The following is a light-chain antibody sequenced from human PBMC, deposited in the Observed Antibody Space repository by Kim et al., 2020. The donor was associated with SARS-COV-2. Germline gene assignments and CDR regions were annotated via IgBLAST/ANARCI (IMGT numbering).Light chain of an antibody. J-gene: IGLJ1*01. CDR2: YNS. CDR3: HVWDSSSAHHV. V-gene: IGLV3-21*04. Sequence: PGRTARITCGGNNVGRKSVHWYQQKPGQAPIMVIYYNSDRPSGIPERFSGSNSGDAATLTISRVEVGDEADYYCHVWDSSSAHHVFGSGTKVTVL. CDR1: NVGRKS.